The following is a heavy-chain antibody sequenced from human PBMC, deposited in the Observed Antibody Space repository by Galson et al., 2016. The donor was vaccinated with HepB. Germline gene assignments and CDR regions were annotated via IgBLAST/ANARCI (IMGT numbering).Heavy chain of an antibody. D-gene: IGHD2-15*01. Sequence: SLRLSCAASGFTFSSYTMHWVRQAPGKGLEWVALISFDGSNKFYADSVKGRFTISRDNSKNTLCLQMNSLKTEDTAVYYCARRMTVVPAPFDYWGQGTLVTVSS. J-gene: IGHJ4*02. CDR3: ARRMTVVPAPFDY. CDR1: GFTFSSYT. CDR2: ISFDGSNK. V-gene: IGHV3-30-3*01.